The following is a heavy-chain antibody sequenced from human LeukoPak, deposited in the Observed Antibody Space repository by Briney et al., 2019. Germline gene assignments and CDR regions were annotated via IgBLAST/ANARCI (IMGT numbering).Heavy chain of an antibody. J-gene: IGHJ3*02. V-gene: IGHV3-21*01. CDR2: ISSSSSYI. CDR1: GFTFSSYS. CDR3: ARVRVVVPAARGDWGVFDI. Sequence: GGSLRLSCAASGFTFSSYSMNWVRQAPGKGLEWVSSISSSSSYIYYADSVKGRFTISRDNAKNSLYLQMNSLRAEDTAVYYCARVRVVVPAARGDWGVFDIWGQGTMVTVSS. D-gene: IGHD2-2*01.